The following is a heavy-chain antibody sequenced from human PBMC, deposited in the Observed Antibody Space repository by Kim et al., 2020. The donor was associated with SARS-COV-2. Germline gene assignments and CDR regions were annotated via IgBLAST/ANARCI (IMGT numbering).Heavy chain of an antibody. J-gene: IGHJ4*02. V-gene: IGHV3-33*06. D-gene: IGHD1-7*01. Sequence: DSVKGRFTNARDNSKNTLYLQMNSLRAEDTAEYYCAKELLPYGELRGNDYWGQGTLVTVSS. CDR3: AKELLPYGELRGNDY.